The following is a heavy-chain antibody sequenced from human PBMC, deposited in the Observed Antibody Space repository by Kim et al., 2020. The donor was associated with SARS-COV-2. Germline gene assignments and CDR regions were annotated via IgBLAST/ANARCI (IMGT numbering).Heavy chain of an antibody. Sequence: SETLSLTCAVSGGSISSSNWWSWVRQPPGTGLEWIGEIYHSGSTNYNPSLKSRVTISVDKSKNQFSLKLSSVTAADTAVYYCARVDWDGDYAGYNWFDPWGQGTLVTVSS. CDR2: IYHSGST. CDR1: GGSISSSNW. J-gene: IGHJ5*02. D-gene: IGHD4-17*01. V-gene: IGHV4-4*02. CDR3: ARVDWDGDYAGYNWFDP.